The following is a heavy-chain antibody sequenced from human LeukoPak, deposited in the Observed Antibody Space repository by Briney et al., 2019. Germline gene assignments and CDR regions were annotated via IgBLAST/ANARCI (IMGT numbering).Heavy chain of an antibody. J-gene: IGHJ4*02. CDR3: ARLTIFESRAFDY. CDR2: INHSGST. CDR1: GGSFSGYY. V-gene: IGHV4-34*01. Sequence: SETLSLTCAVYGGSFSGYYWSWIRQPPGKGLEWIGEINHSGSTNYNPSLKSRVTISVDTSKNQFSLKLSSVTAADTAVYYCARLTIFESRAFDYWGQGTLVTVSS. D-gene: IGHD3-9*01.